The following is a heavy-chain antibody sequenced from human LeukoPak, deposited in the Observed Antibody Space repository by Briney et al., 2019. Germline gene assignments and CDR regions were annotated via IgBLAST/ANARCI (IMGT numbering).Heavy chain of an antibody. CDR2: IYPGDSDT. Sequence: GESLKISCKGSGYSFTSYWIGWVRQMPGKGLEWMGIIYPGDSDTRYSPSFQGQVTISADKSISTTYLQWSSLKASDTAMYYCATPYPREYCSSTTCYFNYWGQGTLVTVSS. D-gene: IGHD2-2*01. J-gene: IGHJ4*02. V-gene: IGHV5-51*01. CDR1: GYSFTSYW. CDR3: ATPYPREYCSSTTCYFNY.